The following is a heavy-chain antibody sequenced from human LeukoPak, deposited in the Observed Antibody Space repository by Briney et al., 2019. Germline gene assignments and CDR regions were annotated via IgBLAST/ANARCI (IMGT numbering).Heavy chain of an antibody. D-gene: IGHD6-6*01. Sequence: CCPTLVNPTQTLTLTCTFSGFSLSTSGVAVGWIRQARGKSLERLALIYRNDDKRYSPSLKSRLTITKDTSKNQVVVTMTNMDPVDTATYYCAHRHTSSFDYWGQGTLVTVS. J-gene: IGHJ4*02. V-gene: IGHV2-5*01. CDR1: GFSLSTSGVA. CDR3: AHRHTSSFDY. CDR2: IYRNDDK.